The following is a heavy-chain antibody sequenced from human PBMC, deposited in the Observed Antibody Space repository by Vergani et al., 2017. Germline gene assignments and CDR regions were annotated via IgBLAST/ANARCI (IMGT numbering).Heavy chain of an antibody. J-gene: IGHJ6*03. CDR1: GFTFSSYA. D-gene: IGHD2-2*02. V-gene: IGHV3-23*01. CDR3: ARDGGYCSSTSCYKDYYMDV. Sequence: EVQLLESGGGLVQPGGSLRLSCAASGFTFSSYAMSWVRQAPGKGLEWVSAISGSGGSTYYADSVKGRFTISRDNSKNSLYLQMNSLRAEDTAVYYCARDGGYCSSTSCYKDYYMDVWGKGTTVTVSS. CDR2: ISGSGGST.